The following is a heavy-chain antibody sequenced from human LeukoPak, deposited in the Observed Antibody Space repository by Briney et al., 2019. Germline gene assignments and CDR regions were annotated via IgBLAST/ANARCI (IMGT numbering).Heavy chain of an antibody. D-gene: IGHD5-12*01. J-gene: IGHJ3*02. CDR2: IKSKTDGGTT. CDR3: ATGTDIVPTITDVFDI. CDR1: GFTFINAW. Sequence: PGGSLRLSCAASGFTFINAWMTWVRQAPGKGLEWVGRIKSKTDGGTTDYAATVKGRFTISRDDSKNTLYLQMNSLKTEDTAVYYWATGTDIVPTITDVFDIWGQGKMVTVSS. V-gene: IGHV3-15*01.